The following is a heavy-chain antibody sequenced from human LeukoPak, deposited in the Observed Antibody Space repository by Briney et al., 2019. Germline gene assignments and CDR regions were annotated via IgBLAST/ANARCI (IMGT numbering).Heavy chain of an antibody. V-gene: IGHV4-59*01. J-gene: IGHJ4*02. D-gene: IGHD1-26*01. CDR3: ASAHSGTYPY. Sequence: SETLSLTCTVPGGSISSYYWSWIRQPPGKGLEWIGYISYTGRSNYNPSLKSRVTISVDTSKNQFSLKLNSVTAADTAVYYCASAHSGTYPYWGQGTLVTVSS. CDR2: ISYTGRS. CDR1: GGSISSYY.